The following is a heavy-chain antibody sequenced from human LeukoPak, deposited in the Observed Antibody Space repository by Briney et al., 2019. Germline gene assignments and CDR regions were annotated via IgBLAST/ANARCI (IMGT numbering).Heavy chain of an antibody. CDR1: GGSISSSSYY. V-gene: IGHV4-39*01. CDR2: IYYSGST. J-gene: IGHJ4*02. Sequence: SETLSLTCTVSGGSISSSSYYWGWIRQPPGKGLEWIGSIYYSGSTYYNPSLKSRVTISVDTSKNQFSLKLSSVTAADTAVYYCARLGAVAGEFDYWGQGTLVTVSS. D-gene: IGHD6-19*01. CDR3: ARLGAVAGEFDY.